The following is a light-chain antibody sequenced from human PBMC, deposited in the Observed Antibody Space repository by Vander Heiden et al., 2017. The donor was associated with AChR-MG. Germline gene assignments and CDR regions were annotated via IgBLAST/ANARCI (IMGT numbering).Light chain of an antibody. CDR2: GAS. CDR1: QSVSSNY. V-gene: IGKV3-20*01. J-gene: IGKJ4*01. CDR3: QQDVHSPLN. Sequence: VLTQSPGSLSLSPGERATLFCRASQSVSSNYLAWYQQKPGQAPRLLIYGASSRATGIPDRFSGSGSGTDFTLTISSLEPEDFAVYYCQQDVHSPLNSGGRTKVEIK.